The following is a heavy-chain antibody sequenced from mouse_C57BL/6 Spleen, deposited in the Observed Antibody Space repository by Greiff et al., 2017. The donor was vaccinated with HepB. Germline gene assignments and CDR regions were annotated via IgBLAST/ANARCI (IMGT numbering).Heavy chain of an antibody. CDR1: GFTFSNYW. CDR3: TTGGYYDYDGFAY. Sequence: EVKLMESGGGLVQPGGSMKLSCVASGFTFSNYWMNWVRQSPEKGLEWVAQIRLKSDNYATHYAESVKGRFTISRDDSKSSVYLQMNNLRAEDTGIYYCTTGGYYDYDGFAYWGQGTLVTVSA. CDR2: IRLKSDNYAT. J-gene: IGHJ3*01. V-gene: IGHV6-3*01. D-gene: IGHD2-4*01.